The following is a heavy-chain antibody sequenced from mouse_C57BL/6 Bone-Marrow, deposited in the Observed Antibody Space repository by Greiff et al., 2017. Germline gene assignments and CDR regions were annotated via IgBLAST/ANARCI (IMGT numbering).Heavy chain of an antibody. V-gene: IGHV5-6*01. J-gene: IGHJ2*01. CDR3: ARHPFFYY. CDR2: ISSGGSYT. CDR1: GFTFSSYG. Sequence: EVHLVESGGDLVKPGGSLKLSCAASGFTFSSYGMYWVRQTPDKRLEWVATISSGGSYTYYPDSVKGRFTISRDNANNTLYLQMSSLKSEDTAMYYCARHPFFYYWGQGTTLTVSS.